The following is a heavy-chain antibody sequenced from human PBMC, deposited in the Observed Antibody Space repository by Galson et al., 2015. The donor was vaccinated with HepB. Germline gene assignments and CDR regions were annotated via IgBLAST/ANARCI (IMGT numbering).Heavy chain of an antibody. CDR3: ARDPRIAAAWTSSPLDY. V-gene: IGHV1-18*04. J-gene: IGHJ4*02. D-gene: IGHD6-13*01. Sequence: SVKVSCKASGYTFTSYGISWVRQAPGQGLEWMGWISAYNGNTNYAQKLQGRVTMTTDTSTSTAYTELRSPRSDDTAVYYCARDPRIAAAWTSSPLDYWGQGTLVTVSS. CDR1: GYTFTSYG. CDR2: ISAYNGNT.